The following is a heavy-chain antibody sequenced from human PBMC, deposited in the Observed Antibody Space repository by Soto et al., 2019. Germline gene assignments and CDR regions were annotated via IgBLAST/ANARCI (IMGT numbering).Heavy chain of an antibody. Sequence: GGSLRLSCAASGFTFSSYSMNWVRQAPGKGLEWVSSISSSSSYIYYADSVKGRFTISRDNAKNSLYLQMNSLRAEDTAVYYCARLPFPHYYYSSGRYIWGQGTLGTVSS. D-gene: IGHD3-22*01. CDR3: ARLPFPHYYYSSGRYI. J-gene: IGHJ4*02. CDR1: GFTFSSYS. CDR2: ISSSSSYI. V-gene: IGHV3-21*01.